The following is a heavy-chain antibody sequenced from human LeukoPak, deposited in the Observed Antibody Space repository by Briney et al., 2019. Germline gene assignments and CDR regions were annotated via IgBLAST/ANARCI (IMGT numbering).Heavy chain of an antibody. J-gene: IGHJ6*02. CDR1: GGSISSGDYY. CDR3: ASTGKAKTYYGMDV. V-gene: IGHV4-30-4*01. CDR2: IYYSGST. Sequence: ASETLSLTCTVSGGSISSGDYYWSWIRQPPGKGLEWIVYIYYSGSTYYNPSLKSRVTISVDTSKNQFSLKLSSVTAADTAVYYCASTGKAKTYYGMDVWGQGTTVTVSS.